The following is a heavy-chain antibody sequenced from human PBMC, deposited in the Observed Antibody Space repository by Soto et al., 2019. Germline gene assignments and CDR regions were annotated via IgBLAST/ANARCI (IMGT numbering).Heavy chain of an antibody. J-gene: IGHJ4*02. CDR1: GYTFTSYG. V-gene: IGHV1-18*01. Sequence: ASVKVSCKASGYTFTSYGISWVRQAPGQGLEWMGWISAYNGNTNYAQKLQGRVTMTTDTSTSTAYMELRSLRSDDTAVYYCARDRKGRGYSGSGHDFDYWGQGTLVTVSS. CDR2: ISAYNGNT. D-gene: IGHD5-12*01. CDR3: ARDRKGRGYSGSGHDFDY.